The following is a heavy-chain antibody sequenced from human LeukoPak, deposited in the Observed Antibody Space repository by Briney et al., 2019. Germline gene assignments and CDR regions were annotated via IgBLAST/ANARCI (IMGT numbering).Heavy chain of an antibody. CDR3: ARVVPLVVPAATPADY. CDR2: ICAYNGNT. J-gene: IGHJ4*02. V-gene: IGHV1-18*01. D-gene: IGHD2-2*01. CDR1: GYTLTSYG. Sequence: ASVKVSCKASGYTLTSYGISWVRQAPGQEVEWMGWICAYNGNTNYAQKLQGRVTMTTDTSTSTAYMELRSLRSDDTAVYYCARVVPLVVPAATPADYWGQGTLVTVSS.